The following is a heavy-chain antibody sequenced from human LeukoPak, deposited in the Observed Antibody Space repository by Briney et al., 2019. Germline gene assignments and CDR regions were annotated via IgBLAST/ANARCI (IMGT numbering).Heavy chain of an antibody. D-gene: IGHD3-3*01. V-gene: IGHV3-7*01. Sequence: GGSLRLSCAASGFTFSSYWMSWVRQAPGKGLEWVANIKQDGSEKYYVDSVKGRFTISRDNAKNSLYLQMNSLRAEDTAVYYCARDLVGLRFLEWEYWGQGTLVTVSS. CDR1: GFTFSSYW. J-gene: IGHJ4*02. CDR2: IKQDGSEK. CDR3: ARDLVGLRFLEWEY.